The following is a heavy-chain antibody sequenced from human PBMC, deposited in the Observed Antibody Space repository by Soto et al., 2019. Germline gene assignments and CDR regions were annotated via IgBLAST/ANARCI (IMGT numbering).Heavy chain of an antibody. Sequence: QVQLQQSGPGLVKPSQTLSLTCAISGDSISTNNVAWNWIRQSPSGGLEWLGRTGYTSKWYNDYAVSVRSRIPINPATSKNQFSLQLNSVTLDDTAVYYCARGKYSAFDYWGQGTLVTVSS. D-gene: IGHD5-18*01. J-gene: IGHJ4*02. CDR1: GDSISTNNVA. CDR2: TGYTSKWYN. V-gene: IGHV6-1*01. CDR3: ARGKYSAFDY.